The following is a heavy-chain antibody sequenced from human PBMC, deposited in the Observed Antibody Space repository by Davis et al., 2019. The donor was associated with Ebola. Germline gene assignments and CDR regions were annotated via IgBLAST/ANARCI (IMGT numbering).Heavy chain of an antibody. Sequence: MPSETLSLTCTVSGGSISSYYWSWIRQPPGKGLEWIGSIYYSGSTYYDPSLKSRVTISVDTSKNQFSLKLSSVTAADTAVYYCASADKYYYDSSGYRTRGAFDIWGQGTMVTVSS. V-gene: IGHV4-39*07. J-gene: IGHJ3*02. D-gene: IGHD3-22*01. CDR1: GGSISSYY. CDR2: IYYSGST. CDR3: ASADKYYYDSSGYRTRGAFDI.